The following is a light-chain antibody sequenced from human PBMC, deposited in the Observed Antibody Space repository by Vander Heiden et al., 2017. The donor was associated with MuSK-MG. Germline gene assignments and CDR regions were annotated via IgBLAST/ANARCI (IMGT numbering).Light chain of an antibody. V-gene: IGKV1-6*01. CDR1: QAIKND. Sequence: AIQMTQSPSSLSASVGDRVTITCQASQAIKNDLGWYQQKPGKAPKLLIYAASSLQGGVPSRFSGRGSGTAFTLTISSLPPEDTATYSCRQDDSYPRTFGQGTKVELK. CDR2: AAS. J-gene: IGKJ1*01. CDR3: RQDDSYPRT.